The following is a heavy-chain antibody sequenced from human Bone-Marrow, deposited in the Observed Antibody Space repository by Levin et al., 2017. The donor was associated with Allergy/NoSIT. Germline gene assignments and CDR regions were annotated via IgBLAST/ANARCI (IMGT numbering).Heavy chain of an antibody. D-gene: IGHD3-10*01. CDR1: GFTFSTYS. Sequence: GGSLRLSCAASGFTFSTYSMNWVRQAPGKGLEWVSSISSSSSSIYYADSVKGRFTISRDNSKNTLYLQMNSLRVDDTAVYYCAKDLTPRTWSSYGFDYWGQGTLVTVSS. CDR3: AKDLTPRTWSSYGFDY. J-gene: IGHJ4*02. CDR2: ISSSSSSI. V-gene: IGHV3-21*04.